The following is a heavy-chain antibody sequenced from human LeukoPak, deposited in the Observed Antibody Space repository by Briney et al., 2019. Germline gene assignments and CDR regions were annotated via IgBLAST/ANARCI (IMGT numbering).Heavy chain of an antibody. CDR2: ISTSGGLSSI. CDR3: ASFGNGMATLNWFDP. J-gene: IGHJ5*02. D-gene: IGHD5-24*01. CDR1: GFIFSSFS. V-gene: IGHV3-21*04. Sequence: GGSLRLSCAASGFIFSSFSVNWVRQAPGKGLEWVSSISTSGGLSSIYYADSVKGRFTISRDNAKNSLYLQMNSLGAEDTAVYYCASFGNGMATLNWFDPWGQGTLVTVSS.